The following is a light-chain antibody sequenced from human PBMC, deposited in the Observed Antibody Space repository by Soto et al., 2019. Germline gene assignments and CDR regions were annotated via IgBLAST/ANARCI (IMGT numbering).Light chain of an antibody. CDR1: SSDVCGYNY. Sequence: QSALTQPPSASGSPGQSVTISCTGTSSDVCGYNYVSWYQQHPGKAPKLMIYEVSKRPSGVPDRFSGSKSGNTASLTVSGLQAEDEADYFCSSHAGSHNFPLVFGTGPKVTVL. V-gene: IGLV2-8*01. CDR2: EVS. CDR3: SSHAGSHNFPLV. J-gene: IGLJ1*01.